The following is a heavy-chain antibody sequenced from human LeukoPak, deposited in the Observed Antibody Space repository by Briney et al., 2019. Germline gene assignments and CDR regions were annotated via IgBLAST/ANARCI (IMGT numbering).Heavy chain of an antibody. CDR1: GGSISSGSYC. CDR3: ASTYYYDSSGYYSYFQH. D-gene: IGHD3-22*01. V-gene: IGHV4-61*02. CDR2: IYTSGST. Sequence: PSQTLSLTCTVSGGSISSGSYCWSWIRQPAGKGLEWIGRIYTSGSTNYNPSLKSRVAISVDTSKNQFSLKLSSVTAADTAVYYCASTYYYDSSGYYSYFQHWGQGTLVTVSS. J-gene: IGHJ1*01.